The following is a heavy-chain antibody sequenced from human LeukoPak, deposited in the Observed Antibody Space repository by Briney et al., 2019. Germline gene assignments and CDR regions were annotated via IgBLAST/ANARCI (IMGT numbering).Heavy chain of an antibody. CDR2: ISWDGGST. J-gene: IGHJ4*02. Sequence: PGGSLRLSCAASGFTFDDYAMHWARQAPGKGLEWVSLISWDGGSTYYADSVKGRFTISRDNSKNSLYLQMNSLRAEDTALYFCAKDKSRDDFWSGYYPYWGQGTLVTVSS. CDR1: GFTFDDYA. CDR3: AKDKSRDDFWSGYYPY. V-gene: IGHV3-43D*03. D-gene: IGHD3-3*01.